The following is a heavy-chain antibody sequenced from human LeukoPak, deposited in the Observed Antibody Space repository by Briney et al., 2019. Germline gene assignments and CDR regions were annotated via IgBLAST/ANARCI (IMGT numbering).Heavy chain of an antibody. CDR2: ISSSGTTI. D-gene: IGHD1-26*01. J-gene: IGHJ4*02. CDR3: ARRRDSGSLQHFDY. V-gene: IGHV3-11*01. CDR1: GFTFSDYY. Sequence: GGSLRLSCAASGFTFSDYYMSWIRQAPGKGLEWVSYISSSGTTIYYADSVKGRFTISRDNAKNSLYLQMNSLRAEDTAVYYCARRRDSGSLQHFDYWGQGTLVSVSS.